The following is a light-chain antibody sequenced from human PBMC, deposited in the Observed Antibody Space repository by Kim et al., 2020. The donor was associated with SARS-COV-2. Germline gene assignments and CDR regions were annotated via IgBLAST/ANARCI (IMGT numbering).Light chain of an antibody. CDR2: RNN. J-gene: IGLJ3*02. Sequence: LTQPPSVSKGLRQTATLTCTGNNNNVGNQGAAWLQQHQGHPPKLLSYRNNNRPSGISERFSASRSVDTASLTITGLQPEDETDYYCSAWDSSLSAWVFGGGTQLTVL. V-gene: IGLV10-54*04. CDR3: SAWDSSLSAWV. CDR1: NNNVGNQG.